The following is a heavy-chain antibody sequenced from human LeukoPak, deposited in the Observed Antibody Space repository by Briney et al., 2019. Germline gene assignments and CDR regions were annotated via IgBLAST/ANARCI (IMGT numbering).Heavy chain of an antibody. CDR1: GFTFSSYA. CDR2: ISGSGGST. J-gene: IGHJ4*02. V-gene: IGHV3-23*01. D-gene: IGHD3-22*01. Sequence: QSGGSLRLSCAASGFTFSSYAMSWVRQAPGKGLEWVSAISGSGGSTYYADSVKGRFTISRDNSKNTLHLQMNSLRAEDTAVYYCAKASTIVPPLYYFDYWGQGTLVTVSS. CDR3: AKASTIVPPLYYFDY.